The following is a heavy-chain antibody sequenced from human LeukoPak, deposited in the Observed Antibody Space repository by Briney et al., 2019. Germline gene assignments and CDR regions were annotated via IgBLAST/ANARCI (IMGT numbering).Heavy chain of an antibody. CDR1: GFTFSRYS. CDR2: ISTSSSYI. CDR3: ARSSYDYVWGSYRFNWYFDL. J-gene: IGHJ2*01. V-gene: IGHV3-21*04. Sequence: GGSLRLSCAASGFTFSRYSLNWVRQAPGKGLEWVSSISTSSSYIYYADSVKGRFTISRDNAKNSLYLQMNSLRAEDTAVYYCARSSYDYVWGSYRFNWYFDLWGRGTLVTVSS. D-gene: IGHD3-16*02.